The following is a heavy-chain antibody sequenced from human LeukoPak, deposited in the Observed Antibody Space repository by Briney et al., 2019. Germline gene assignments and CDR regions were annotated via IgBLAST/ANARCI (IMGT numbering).Heavy chain of an antibody. D-gene: IGHD3-3*01. J-gene: IGHJ4*02. CDR3: ARHRAITIFGVPSEGYYFDY. Sequence: PSETLSLTCTVSGGSISSYYWSWIRQPPGKGLEWIGYIYTSGSTNYNPSLKSRVTISVDTSKNQFSLKLSSVTAADTAVYYCARHRAITIFGVPSEGYYFDYWGQGTLVTVSS. CDR2: IYTSGST. V-gene: IGHV4-4*09. CDR1: GGSISSYY.